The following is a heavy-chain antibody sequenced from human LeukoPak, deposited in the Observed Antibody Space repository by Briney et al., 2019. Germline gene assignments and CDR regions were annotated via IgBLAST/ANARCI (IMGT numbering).Heavy chain of an antibody. J-gene: IGHJ5*02. Sequence: PSETLSLTCTVSAGSISSGSYYWSWIRQPAGKGLEWIGRIYTSGSTNYNPSLKRRVTISVDPSKNQFSLKLSSVTAADTAVYYCARDRAATRTNWFDPWGQGTLVTVSS. CDR3: ARDRAATRTNWFDP. V-gene: IGHV4-61*02. CDR1: AGSISSGSYY. D-gene: IGHD2-15*01. CDR2: IYTSGST.